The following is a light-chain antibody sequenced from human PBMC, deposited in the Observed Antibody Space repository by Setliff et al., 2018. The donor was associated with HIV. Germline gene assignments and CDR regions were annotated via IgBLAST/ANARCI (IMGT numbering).Light chain of an antibody. J-gene: IGLJ1*01. CDR1: NSDIGSYNL. V-gene: IGLV2-23*02. Sequence: QSVLTQPASVSGSPGQSITISCTGTNSDIGSYNLVSWYQQHPGRATKLIIYEVNKRPSEVSSRFSGSKSGNTASLTISDLQADDEADYYCCSYTADTTLYVFATGTKVTGL. CDR3: CSYTADTTLYV. CDR2: EVN.